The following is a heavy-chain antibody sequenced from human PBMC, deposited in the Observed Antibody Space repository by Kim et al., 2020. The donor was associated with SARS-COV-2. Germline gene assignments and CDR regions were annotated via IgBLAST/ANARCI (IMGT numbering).Heavy chain of an antibody. CDR3: ARRGYNHDLDY. CDR2: T. D-gene: IGHD6-25*01. V-gene: IGHV3-11*06. Sequence: TNYADSVKGRFTISRDNAKNSLYLQMNSLRAEDTAVYYCARRGYNHDLDYWGQGTLVTVSS. J-gene: IGHJ4*02.